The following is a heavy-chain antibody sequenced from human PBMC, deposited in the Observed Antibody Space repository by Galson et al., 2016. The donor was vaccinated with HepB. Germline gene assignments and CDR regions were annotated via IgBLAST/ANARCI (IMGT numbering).Heavy chain of an antibody. CDR3: AKDVKGSAPYYFDH. CDR2: LSDDGRDK. CDR1: GFTFINYG. Sequence: SLRLSCAASGFTFINYGMNWVRQAPGKELEWVALLSDDGRDKEYEDSVKGRFTISRDNSNNTLYLQMNSLKPEDTARYYCAKDVKGSAPYYFDHWGQGSLVIVSA. J-gene: IGHJ4*02. V-gene: IGHV3-30*18. D-gene: IGHD6-6*01.